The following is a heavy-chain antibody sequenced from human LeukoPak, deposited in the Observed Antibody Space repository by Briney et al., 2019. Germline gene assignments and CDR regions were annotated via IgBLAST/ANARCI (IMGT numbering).Heavy chain of an antibody. V-gene: IGHV1-46*01. D-gene: IGHD3-3*01. Sequence: ASVKVSCKASGYTFTSYYMHWVRQAPGQGLEWMGTINPSGGSTSYAQKFQGRVTMTRDTSTSTVYMELSSLRSEDTAVYYCARSSCMAIFQPAYDYWGQGTLVTVSS. CDR3: ARSSCMAIFQPAYDY. CDR1: GYTFTSYY. CDR2: INPSGGST. J-gene: IGHJ4*02.